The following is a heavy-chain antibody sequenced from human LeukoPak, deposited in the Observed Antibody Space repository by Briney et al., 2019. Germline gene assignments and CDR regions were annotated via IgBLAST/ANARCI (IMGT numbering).Heavy chain of an antibody. CDR3: ARDMRGSPLLWWQTGFSRNHDAFDI. Sequence: PSETLSLTCAVSGGSISSSSYYWGWIRQPPGKGLEWIGSIYYSGSTYYNPSLKSRVTISVDTSKNQFSLKLSSVTAADTAVYYCARDMRGSPLLWWQTGFSRNHDAFDIWGQGTMVTVSS. CDR1: GGSISSSSYY. V-gene: IGHV4-39*07. J-gene: IGHJ3*02. CDR2: IYYSGST. D-gene: IGHD4/OR15-4a*01.